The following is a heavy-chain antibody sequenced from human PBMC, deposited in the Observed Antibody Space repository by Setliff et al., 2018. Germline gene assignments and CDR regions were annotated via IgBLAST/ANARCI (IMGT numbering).Heavy chain of an antibody. CDR3: ARGGMAAAGRKGVFEH. Sequence: ASVKVSRKASGYSFSAYYMHWVRQAPGQGPEWMGIINTGGGSASDAEKFEGRVTMTSDTSARKVYMEVNILRSDDTAMYYCARGGMAAAGRKGVFEHWGQGTLVTVSS. CDR2: INTGGGSA. CDR1: GYSFSAYY. D-gene: IGHD6-13*01. J-gene: IGHJ4*02. V-gene: IGHV1-46*01.